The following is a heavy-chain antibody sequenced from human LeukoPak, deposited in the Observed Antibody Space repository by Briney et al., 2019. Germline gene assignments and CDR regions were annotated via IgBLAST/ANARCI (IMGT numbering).Heavy chain of an antibody. Sequence: GGSLRLSCAASGITFSSYWRHWVRQPPGKGLVWVSHINGGGSGTNYADSVRGGFTISRENAKKTLYLQMKRLRAEETAVYYSARATTVSYFDIWGQGTLVTVSS. D-gene: IGHD4-17*01. CDR1: GITFSSYW. J-gene: IGHJ4*02. CDR3: ARATTVSYFDI. CDR2: INGGGSGT. V-gene: IGHV3-74*01.